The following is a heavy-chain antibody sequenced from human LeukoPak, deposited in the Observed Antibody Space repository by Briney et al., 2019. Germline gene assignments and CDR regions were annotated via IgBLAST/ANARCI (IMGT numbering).Heavy chain of an antibody. CDR1: GFTFSSYA. CDR2: FSGGDGSP. D-gene: IGHD3-22*01. J-gene: IGHJ4*02. CDR3: ARDAYYDSSGYYDY. V-gene: IGHV3-23*01. Sequence: SGGSLRLSCVASGFTFSSYAMTWFRQAPGKGLEWVSSFSGGDGSPYHADSAKGRFTISRDNSKNTLYLQMNSLRAEDTAVYYCARDAYYDSSGYYDYWGQGTLVTVSS.